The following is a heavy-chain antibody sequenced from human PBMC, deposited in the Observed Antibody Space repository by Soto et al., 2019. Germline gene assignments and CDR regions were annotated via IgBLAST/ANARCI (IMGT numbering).Heavy chain of an antibody. CDR2: VHYSGST. Sequence: PSETLSLTCTVSGDSIVSHTYYWNWIRQSPGKGLEWIGYVHYSGSTYYNPSLKSRVTILADTSKNQVSLQLTSVTPADTGMYYCAMQDFNDIEGYAFFKRWGQGTLVTVSS. CDR3: AMQDFNDIEGYAFFKR. D-gene: IGHD3-16*01. J-gene: IGHJ1*01. CDR1: GDSIVSHTYY. V-gene: IGHV4-30-4*01.